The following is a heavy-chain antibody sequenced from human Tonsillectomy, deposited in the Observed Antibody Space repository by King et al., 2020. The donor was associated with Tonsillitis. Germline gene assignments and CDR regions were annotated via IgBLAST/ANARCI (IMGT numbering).Heavy chain of an antibody. D-gene: IGHD2-2*01. CDR1: NFSIASAYY. V-gene: IGHV4-38-2*02. J-gene: IGHJ4*02. Sequence: VQLQESGPRLVKPSETLSLTCTVSNFSIASAYYWSWIRQSPGKGLEWMGNVFHRGTTHYNPSLKSRVTISVDMSKNQFSLKLSSVPAADTAMYYCARAVCTRVSCYPHFDYWGQGTLVTVSS. CDR3: ARAVCTRVSCYPHFDY. CDR2: VFHRGTT.